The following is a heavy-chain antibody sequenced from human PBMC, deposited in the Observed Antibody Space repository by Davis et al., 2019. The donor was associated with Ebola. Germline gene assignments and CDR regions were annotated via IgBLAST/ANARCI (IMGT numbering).Heavy chain of an antibody. J-gene: IGHJ5*02. CDR1: GGSISSYY. CDR2: IYTSGST. V-gene: IGHV4-4*07. CDR3: ARDRGSGWYGDNWFDP. D-gene: IGHD6-19*01. Sequence: PSETLSLTCTVSGGSISSYYWSWIRQPAGKGLEWIGRIYTSGSTNYNPSLKSRVTMSVDTSKNQFSLKLSSVTAADTAVYYCARDRGSGWYGDNWFDPWGQGTLVTVSS.